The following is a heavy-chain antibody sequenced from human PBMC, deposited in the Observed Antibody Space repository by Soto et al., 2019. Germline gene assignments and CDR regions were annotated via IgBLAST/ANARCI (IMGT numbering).Heavy chain of an antibody. CDR3: ARDREYYDSSGYGWFDP. CDR2: INPSGGST. J-gene: IGHJ5*02. Sequence: ASVKVSCKASGYTFTSYYIHWVRQAPGQGLEWMGIINPSGGSTSYAQKFQGRVTMTRDTSTSTVYMELSSLRSEDTAVYYCARDREYYDSSGYGWFDPWGQGTLVTSPQ. D-gene: IGHD3-22*01. V-gene: IGHV1-46*01. CDR1: GYTFTSYY.